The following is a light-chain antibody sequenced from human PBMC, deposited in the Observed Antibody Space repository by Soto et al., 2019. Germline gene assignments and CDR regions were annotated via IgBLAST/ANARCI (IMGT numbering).Light chain of an antibody. CDR1: QSVLSSSNTKNY. CDR2: WAS. J-gene: IGKJ1*01. V-gene: IGKV4-1*01. CDR3: QQYYTAPLT. Sequence: DIVMTQSPDSLAVSLGERATLNCKSSQSVLSSSNTKNYLAWYQQRPRPPPKLLIYWASTRQSGVPDRFSGSGSGTDLTLTSSSLQAEDVAVYYCQQYYTAPLTCGQGTKVEIK.